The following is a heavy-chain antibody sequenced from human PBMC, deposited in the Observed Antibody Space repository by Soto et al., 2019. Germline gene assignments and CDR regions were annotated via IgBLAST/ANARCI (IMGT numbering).Heavy chain of an antibody. J-gene: IGHJ4*02. V-gene: IGHV4-30-4*01. CDR3: ARAGFSYGHLLF. CDR1: GGPIKTGDYY. D-gene: IGHD3-10*01. CDR2: VFYSGAT. Sequence: KPSETLSLTCNVSGGPIKTGDYYWNWIRQPPGKGLEWIGYVFYSGATNYSPSLKSRAAISMDTSKNQLSLSLTSVTAADTAVYYCARAGFSYGHLLFWGQGIRVTVSS.